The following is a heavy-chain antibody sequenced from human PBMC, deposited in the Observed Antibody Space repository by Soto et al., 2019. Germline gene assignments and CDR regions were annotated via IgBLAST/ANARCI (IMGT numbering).Heavy chain of an antibody. CDR2: ISSSSNYI. V-gene: IGHV3-21*01. Sequence: PGKGLEWVSSISSSSNYIFYTDFVKGRFTISRDNAKNSLFLQMNSLRAEDTAVYYCVRDHVNLQHGLGVSAQRSTVIV. J-gene: IGHJ6*01. CDR3: VRDHVNLQHGLGV. D-gene: IGHD2-2*01.